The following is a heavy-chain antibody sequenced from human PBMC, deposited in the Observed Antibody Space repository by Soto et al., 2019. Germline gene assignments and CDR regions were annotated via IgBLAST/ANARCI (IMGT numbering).Heavy chain of an antibody. V-gene: IGHV5-51*01. CDR2: MYPDDSDI. D-gene: IGHD3-16*01. Sequence: PGESLKISCKASGYSFSFYWIGWVRQMPGKGLEWMAIMYPDDSDIRYSPSFEAHVTISADKSTSTAFLQWSSLKASDTAMYYCATAYVYDFENSNYYRDAFDIGGQGTLVTV. J-gene: IGHJ3*02. CDR1: GYSFSFYW. CDR3: ATAYVYDFENSNYYRDAFDI.